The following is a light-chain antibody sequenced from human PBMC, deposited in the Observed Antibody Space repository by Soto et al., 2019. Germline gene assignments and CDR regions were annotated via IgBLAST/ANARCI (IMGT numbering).Light chain of an antibody. V-gene: IGLV1-44*01. J-gene: IGLJ3*02. Sequence: QSVLTRPPSASATPGQGVTISCSGGSSDIGRNTVNWYRQVPGTAPELLIYSNNQRPSGVPARFSASKSGTSASLAISGLQSEDEADYYCAAWIDRLNCVVFGGGTKVTVL. CDR2: SNN. CDR1: SSDIGRNT. CDR3: AAWIDRLNCVV.